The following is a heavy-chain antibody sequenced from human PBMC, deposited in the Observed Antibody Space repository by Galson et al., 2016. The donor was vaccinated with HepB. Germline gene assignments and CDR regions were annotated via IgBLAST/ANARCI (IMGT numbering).Heavy chain of an antibody. V-gene: IGHV4-59*02. D-gene: IGHD5-24*01. J-gene: IGHJ6*02. CDR1: GGSVGTSY. Sequence: SENLSLTCSVSGGSVGTSYWSCIRQPPGKTLAWIGYIYYSGSTTYNTSPRSRVTLSVDTDTSTTHFYLKLTYVTAADTAVYYWARHAERWLQRAYDVWGQGTTVTVSS. CDR2: IYYSGST. CDR3: ARHAERWLQRAYDV.